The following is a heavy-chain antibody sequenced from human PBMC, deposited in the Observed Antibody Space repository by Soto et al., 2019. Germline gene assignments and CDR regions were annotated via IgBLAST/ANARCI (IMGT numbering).Heavy chain of an antibody. CDR1: GYTFPNYG. V-gene: IGHV1-18*04. CDR3: ARDVIPYCGGDCYPGYFHH. J-gene: IGHJ1*01. Sequence: QVQLVQSGVEVKKPGASVKVSCKASGYTFPNYGINWVRQAPGQGLEWMGWISAYNGNTDYAQKLQGRVTMTTDTSTTTAYMEVTNLRSDDTAVYYCARDVIPYCGGDCYPGYFHHWGQGTLVIVSS. CDR2: ISAYNGNT. D-gene: IGHD2-21*02.